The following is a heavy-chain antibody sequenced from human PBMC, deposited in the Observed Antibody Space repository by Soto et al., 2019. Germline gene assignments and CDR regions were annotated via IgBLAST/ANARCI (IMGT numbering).Heavy chain of an antibody. V-gene: IGHV3-23*01. CDR1: GFTFSSYA. D-gene: IGHD4-4*01. Sequence: GGSLRLSCAASGFTFSSYAMSWVRQAPGRGLEWVSAINPSGTSTYYADSVKGRFTISRENSKNTLYLQVNGLRAEDTALYYCAKDEGSTVTSDYWGQGTLVTVSS. CDR2: INPSGTST. J-gene: IGHJ4*02. CDR3: AKDEGSTVTSDY.